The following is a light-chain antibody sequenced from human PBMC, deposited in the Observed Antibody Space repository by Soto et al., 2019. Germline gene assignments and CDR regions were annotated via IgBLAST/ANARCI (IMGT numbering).Light chain of an antibody. V-gene: IGLV4-69*01. J-gene: IGLJ3*02. CDR1: SGHSSYA. CDR3: QTWGTGRGV. Sequence: QPVLTQSPSASASLGASVKLTCTLSSGHSSYAIAWHQQRPEKGPRFLMKINSDGSHSKGDGIPDRFSGSSSGAERYLTISSLQSEDEADYYCQTWGTGRGVFGGGTQLTVL. CDR2: INSDGSH.